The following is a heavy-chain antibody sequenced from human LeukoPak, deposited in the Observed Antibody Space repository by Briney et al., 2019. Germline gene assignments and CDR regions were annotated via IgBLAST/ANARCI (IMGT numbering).Heavy chain of an antibody. Sequence: GGSLRLSCAASGFTFSAFSMNWVRQAPGKGLEWVSAISSSSSDIYYTDSVKGRFTISRDNANNFLYLQVSSLRAEDTAVYYCATGYTSGTRINYWGQGTLVSVSS. D-gene: IGHD6-19*01. CDR2: ISSSSSDI. CDR3: ATGYTSGTRINY. CDR1: GFTFSAFS. V-gene: IGHV3-21*01. J-gene: IGHJ4*02.